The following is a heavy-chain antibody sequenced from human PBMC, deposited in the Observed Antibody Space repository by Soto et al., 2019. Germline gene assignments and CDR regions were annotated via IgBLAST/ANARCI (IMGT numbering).Heavy chain of an antibody. J-gene: IGHJ6*02. CDR3: ARAVEAAAGYYYYFGMDV. CDR2: INPSGGST. Sequence: VSVKVSCKAAGYTITSKYLHWVRQATGQGFEWLGIINPSGGSTTYARKFQGRIAMTRDTSTSTVYMELSSLRSEDTAVYFCARAVEAAAGYYYYFGMDVWGQGTTVTVSS. V-gene: IGHV1-46*01. CDR1: GYTITSKY. D-gene: IGHD6-13*01.